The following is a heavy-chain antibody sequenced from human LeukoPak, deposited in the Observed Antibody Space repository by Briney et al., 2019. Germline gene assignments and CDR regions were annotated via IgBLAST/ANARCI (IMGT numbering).Heavy chain of an antibody. V-gene: IGHV4-34*01. CDR3: ARVLPVVVVAATNRGTYFDY. Sequence: PSETLSLTCAVYGGSFSGYYWSWIRQPPGKGLEWIGEINHSGSTNYNPSLKSRVTISVDTSKNQFSLKLSSVTAADTAVYYCARVLPVVVVAATNRGTYFDYWGQGTLVTVSS. J-gene: IGHJ4*02. CDR2: INHSGST. CDR1: GGSFSGYY. D-gene: IGHD2-15*01.